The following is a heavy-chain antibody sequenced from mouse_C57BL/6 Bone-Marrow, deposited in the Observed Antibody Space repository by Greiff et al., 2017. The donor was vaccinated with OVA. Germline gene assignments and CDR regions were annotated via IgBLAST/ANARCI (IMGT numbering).Heavy chain of an antibody. Sequence: EVKLVESGGDLVKPGGSLKLSCAASGFTFSSYGMSWVRQTPDKRLEWVATISSGGGYTYYPDSVKGRFTISRDNAKNTLYLQMSNLKSEDTAMYYCARPSTMVTTSYFDVWGTGTTVTVSS. D-gene: IGHD2-1*01. CDR1: GFTFSSYG. CDR2: ISSGGGYT. J-gene: IGHJ1*03. V-gene: IGHV5-6*02. CDR3: ARPSTMVTTSYFDV.